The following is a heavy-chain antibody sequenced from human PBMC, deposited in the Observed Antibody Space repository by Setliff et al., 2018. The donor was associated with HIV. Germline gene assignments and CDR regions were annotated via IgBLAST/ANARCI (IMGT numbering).Heavy chain of an antibody. J-gene: IGHJ6*03. CDR2: VNPNRANT. V-gene: IGHV1-8*03. Sequence: VASVKVSCKASGYIFMNNDISWVRQAPGQGLEWVGWVNPNRANTGFAQKFQGRLTITRDTTKSTVYMELRSLRSEDTGVYYCARIVAPGSHGPDYYMDVWGKGTTVTVSS. CDR3: ARIVAPGSHGPDYYMDV. D-gene: IGHD2-21*01. CDR1: GYIFMNND.